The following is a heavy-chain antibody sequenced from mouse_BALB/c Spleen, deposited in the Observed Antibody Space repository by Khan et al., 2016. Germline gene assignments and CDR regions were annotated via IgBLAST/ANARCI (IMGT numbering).Heavy chain of an antibody. Sequence: VQLQQSGAELVKPGASVKLSCTASGFNIKDTYMHWVKQRPEQGLEWIGRIDPANGNTKYDPKFQGKATITADTSSNTAYLQLSSLTSEDTAVYYCARKDSSGYYAMDYWGQGTSVTVSS. CDR1: GFNIKDTY. V-gene: IGHV14-3*02. CDR2: IDPANGNT. CDR3: ARKDSSGYYAMDY. D-gene: IGHD3-2*01. J-gene: IGHJ4*01.